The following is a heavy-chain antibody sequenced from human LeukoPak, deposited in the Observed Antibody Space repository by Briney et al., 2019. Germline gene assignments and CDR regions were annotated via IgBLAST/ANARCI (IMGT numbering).Heavy chain of an antibody. J-gene: IGHJ6*02. CDR3: ARDDSSSWLAYGMDV. Sequence: SETLSLTCTVSGGSVSSGSYYWSWIRQPPGKGLEWIGYIYYSGSTNYNPPLKSRVTISVDTSKNQFSLKLSSVTAADTAVYYCARDDSSSWLAYGMDVWGQGTTVTVSS. D-gene: IGHD6-13*01. CDR1: GGSVSSGSYY. V-gene: IGHV4-61*01. CDR2: IYYSGST.